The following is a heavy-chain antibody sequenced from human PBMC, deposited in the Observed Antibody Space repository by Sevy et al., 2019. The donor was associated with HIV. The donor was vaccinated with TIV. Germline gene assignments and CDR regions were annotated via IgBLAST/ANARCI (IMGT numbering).Heavy chain of an antibody. CDR3: ASKMGLHGRALI. Sequence: GGSLRLSCAASGFTFSSYSMNWVRQAPGKGLEWVSYMSSSSSTIYYADSVKGRFTISRDNAKNSLYLQMNSLRDEDTAVYYWASKMGLHGRALIWGQGTLVTVSS. V-gene: IGHV3-48*02. J-gene: IGHJ4*02. D-gene: IGHD1-26*01. CDR1: GFTFSSYS. CDR2: MSSSSSTI.